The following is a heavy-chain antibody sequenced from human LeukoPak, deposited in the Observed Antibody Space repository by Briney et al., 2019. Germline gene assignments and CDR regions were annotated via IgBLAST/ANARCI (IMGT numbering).Heavy chain of an antibody. J-gene: IGHJ6*03. V-gene: IGHV3-23*01. CDR2: ISGSGGST. Sequence: PGGSLRLSCAASGFTFSSYAMSWVRQAPGKGLEWVSAISGSGGSTYYADSVKGRFTISRDNSKNTLYLQMNSLRAEDTAVYYCAKGVGARWDYYYYYMDVWGKGTTVTVSS. D-gene: IGHD1-26*01. CDR3: AKGVGARWDYYYYYMDV. CDR1: GFTFSSYA.